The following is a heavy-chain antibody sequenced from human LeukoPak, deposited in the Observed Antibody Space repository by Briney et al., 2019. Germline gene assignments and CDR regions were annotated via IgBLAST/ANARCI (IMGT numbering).Heavy chain of an antibody. CDR1: GGSISSYY. D-gene: IGHD6-19*01. V-gene: IGHV4-59*08. CDR2: IYYSGST. CDR3: ARATSGYSSGWYNWFDP. Sequence: SETLSLTCIVSGGSISSYYWSWIRQPPGKGLEWIGYIYYSGSTNYNPSLKSRVTISVDTSKNQFSLKLSSVTAAVTAVYYCARATSGYSSGWYNWFDPWGQGTLVTVSS. J-gene: IGHJ5*02.